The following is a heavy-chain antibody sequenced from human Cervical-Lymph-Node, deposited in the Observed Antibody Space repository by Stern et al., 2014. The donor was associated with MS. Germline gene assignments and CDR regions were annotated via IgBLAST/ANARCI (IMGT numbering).Heavy chain of an antibody. CDR3: ARDCRLRYFDNYGMDV. J-gene: IGHJ6*02. CDR2: IYTSGST. CDR1: GGSISSGSYY. V-gene: IGHV4-61*02. Sequence: VQLVESGPGLVKPSQTLSLTCTVSGGSISSGSYYWSWIRQPAGKGLEWIGRIYTSGSTNYNPSLKSRVTISVDTSKNHFPRKLSSVTAADTAVYYCARDCRLRYFDNYGMDVWGQGTTVTVSS. D-gene: IGHD3-9*01.